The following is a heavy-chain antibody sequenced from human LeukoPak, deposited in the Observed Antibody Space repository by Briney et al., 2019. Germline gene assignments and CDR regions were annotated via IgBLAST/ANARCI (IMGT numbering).Heavy chain of an antibody. CDR2: INHSGST. Sequence: SETLSLTCTVSGGSISSYYWGWIRQPPGKGLEWIGEINHSGSTNYNPSLKSRVTISVDTSKNQFSLKLSSVTAADTAVYYCARLTAFDIWGQGTMVTVSS. CDR3: ARLTAFDI. CDR1: GGSISSYY. J-gene: IGHJ3*02. V-gene: IGHV4-34*01.